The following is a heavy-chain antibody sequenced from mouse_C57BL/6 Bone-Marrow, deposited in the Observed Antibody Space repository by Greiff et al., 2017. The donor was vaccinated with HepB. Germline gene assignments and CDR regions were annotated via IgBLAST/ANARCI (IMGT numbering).Heavy chain of an antibody. J-gene: IGHJ1*03. CDR2: ISDGGSYT. D-gene: IGHD1-1*01. CDR1: GFTFSSYA. Sequence: EVQLVESGGGLVKPGGSLKLSCAASGFTFSSYAMSWVRQTPEKRLEWVATISDGGSYTYYPDNVKGRFTISRDNAKNNLYLQMSHLKSEDTAMYYCARVYYGSSWHWYFDFWCTGTTVTVSS. CDR3: ARVYYGSSWHWYFDF. V-gene: IGHV5-4*01.